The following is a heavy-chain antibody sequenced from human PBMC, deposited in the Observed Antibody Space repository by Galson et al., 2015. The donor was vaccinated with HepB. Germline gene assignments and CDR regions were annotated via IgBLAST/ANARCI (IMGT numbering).Heavy chain of an antibody. CDR1: GYTFTSYG. V-gene: IGHV1-18*01. J-gene: IGHJ2*01. Sequence: SVKVSCKASGYTFTSYGISWVRQAPGQGLEWMGWISAYNGNTNYAQKLQGRVTMTTDTSTSTAYMELRSLRPDDTAVYYCARDRYSSGWSFYWYFDLWGRGTLVTVSS. CDR3: ARDRYSSGWSFYWYFDL. CDR2: ISAYNGNT. D-gene: IGHD6-19*01.